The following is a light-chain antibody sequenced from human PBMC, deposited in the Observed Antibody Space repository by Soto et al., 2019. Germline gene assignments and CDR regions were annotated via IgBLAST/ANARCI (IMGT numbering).Light chain of an antibody. Sequence: KVMTQSSATLSVSPGERATLSCRASQSVNSNLAWYQQKPGQAPRLLLYGASTRAIGIPARFSGSASGTEFTLTISSLQSEDSAVYYCQQYNDWPLTFGGGTKVEI. J-gene: IGKJ4*01. V-gene: IGKV3-15*01. CDR1: QSVNSN. CDR3: QQYNDWPLT. CDR2: GAS.